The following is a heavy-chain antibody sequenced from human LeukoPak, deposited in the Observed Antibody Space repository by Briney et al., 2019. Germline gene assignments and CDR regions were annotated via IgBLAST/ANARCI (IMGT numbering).Heavy chain of an antibody. J-gene: IGHJ4*02. Sequence: QPGGSLRLSCAASGFTFDDYAMHWVRQAPGKGLEWVSGISWNSGSIGYADSVKGRFTISRDNAKNSLYLQMNSLRAEDMALYYCAKASPHPDPFFDYWGQGTLVTVSS. D-gene: IGHD3-3*02. V-gene: IGHV3-9*03. CDR1: GFTFDDYA. CDR2: ISWNSGSI. CDR3: AKASPHPDPFFDY.